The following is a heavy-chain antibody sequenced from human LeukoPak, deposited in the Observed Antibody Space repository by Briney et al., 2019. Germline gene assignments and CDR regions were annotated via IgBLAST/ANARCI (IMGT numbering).Heavy chain of an antibody. Sequence: SETLSLTCTVSGGSISSSSYYWGWIRQPPGKGLEWIGSIYYSGSTYYNPSLKSRVTISVDTSKNQFSLKLSSVTAAGTAVYYCARQAGVFDYWGQGTLVTVSS. CDR3: ARQAGVFDY. J-gene: IGHJ4*02. CDR1: GGSISSSSYY. V-gene: IGHV4-39*01. CDR2: IYYSGST.